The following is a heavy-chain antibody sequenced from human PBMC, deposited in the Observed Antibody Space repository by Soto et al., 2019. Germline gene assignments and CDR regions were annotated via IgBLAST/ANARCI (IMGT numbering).Heavy chain of an antibody. CDR1: GFTFNNYA. CDR2: ITGSGSDT. J-gene: IGHJ4*02. D-gene: IGHD3-10*01. CDR3: AKLGSSAWSPHYYFDY. V-gene: IGHV3-23*01. Sequence: PAGSLRLSCAASGFTFNNYAMGWVRQAPGKGLEWVSAITGSGSDTYYLDSVKGRFTISRDNSKNTLFLQVNSLRAEDTAIYYCAKLGSSAWSPHYYFDYWGQGTLVTVSS.